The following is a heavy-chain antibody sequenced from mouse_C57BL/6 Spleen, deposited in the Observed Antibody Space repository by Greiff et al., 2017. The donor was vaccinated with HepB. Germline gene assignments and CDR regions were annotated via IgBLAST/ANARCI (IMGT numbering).Heavy chain of an antibody. CDR1: GYTFTSYW. J-gene: IGHJ3*01. CDR3: AIYDYDVSFAY. Sequence: QVQLQQPGAELVRPGSSVKLSCKASGYTFTSYWIHWVKQRPIQGLEWIGNIDPSDSETHYNQKFKDKATLTVDKSSSTAYMQLSSLTSEDSAVYYCAIYDYDVSFAYWGQGTLVTVSA. V-gene: IGHV1-52*01. CDR2: IDPSDSET. D-gene: IGHD2-4*01.